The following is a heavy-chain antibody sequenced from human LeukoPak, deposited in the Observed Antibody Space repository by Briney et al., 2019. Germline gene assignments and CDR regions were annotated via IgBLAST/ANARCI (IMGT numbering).Heavy chain of an antibody. J-gene: IGHJ6*02. CDR2: ISSSTRYI. V-gene: IGHV3-21*01. CDR3: ARERDFYYYDMDV. CDR1: GFTLSSYG. Sequence: GGSLRLSCAASGFTLSSYGMDWVRQAPGKGLEWVSSISSSTRYIYYADSVKGRFTISRDSAKNSLYLQMNSLRAEDSAVYYCARERDFYYYDMDVWGQGTTVTVSS.